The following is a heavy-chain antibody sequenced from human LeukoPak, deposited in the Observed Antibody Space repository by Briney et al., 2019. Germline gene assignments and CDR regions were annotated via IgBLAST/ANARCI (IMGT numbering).Heavy chain of an antibody. D-gene: IGHD3-22*01. CDR1: GYTFTSYG. Sequence: ASVKVSCKASGYTFTSYGISWLRQAPGQGLEWLGWISAYSGNTNYAQKLQGRVTMTTDTSTSTAYMELRSLRSDDTAVYYCARVRYDSSGYYCYDYWGQGTLVTVSS. CDR2: ISAYSGNT. J-gene: IGHJ4*02. CDR3: ARVRYDSSGYYCYDY. V-gene: IGHV1-18*01.